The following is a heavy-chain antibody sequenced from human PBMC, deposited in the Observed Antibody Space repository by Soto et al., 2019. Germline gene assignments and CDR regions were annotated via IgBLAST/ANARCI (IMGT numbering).Heavy chain of an antibody. D-gene: IGHD3-10*01. CDR2: ISGSGIST. Sequence: PGGSLRLSCAASGFTFSSYAMSWVRQAPGKGLEWVSAISGSGISTYYADSVKGRFTVSRDNSKNTLSPQMNSLRAEDTAMYFCAKDRSTSGVVARFDPWGQGTLVTVSS. J-gene: IGHJ5*02. V-gene: IGHV3-23*01. CDR3: AKDRSTSGVVARFDP. CDR1: GFTFSSYA.